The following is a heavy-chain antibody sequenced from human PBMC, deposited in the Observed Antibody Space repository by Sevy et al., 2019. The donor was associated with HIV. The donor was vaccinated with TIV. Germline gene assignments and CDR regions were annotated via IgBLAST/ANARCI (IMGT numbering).Heavy chain of an antibody. Sequence: ASVKVSCKVSGYTLTAFAMHWVRQAPGKGLELMGTFDPEDDERIYAQKFQGRVSMTEDTSADTAYMELSSLRSEDTAIYYCATTKDYYDSSAYPVDYWGQGTLVTVSS. J-gene: IGHJ4*02. CDR2: FDPEDDER. CDR1: GYTLTAFA. D-gene: IGHD3-22*01. CDR3: ATTKDYYDSSAYPVDY. V-gene: IGHV1-24*01.